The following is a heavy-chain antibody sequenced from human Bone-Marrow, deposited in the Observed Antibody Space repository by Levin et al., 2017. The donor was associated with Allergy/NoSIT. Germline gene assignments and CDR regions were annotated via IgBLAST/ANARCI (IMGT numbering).Heavy chain of an antibody. J-gene: IGHJ5*02. CDR2: FYWDDDT. V-gene: IGHV2-5*02. D-gene: IGHD3-10*01. CDR3: LHVVKGSGGTRRFEP. Sequence: VSGPTLVKPTQTLTLTCAFSGFSLRTSGVGVDWIRQPPGKALEWLTLFYWDDDTRDSPSLRSRLTITRGTSENQVVLTMTNMAPLDTATYYCLHVVKGSGGTRRFEPWGQGIQVTVSS. CDR1: GFSLRTSGVG.